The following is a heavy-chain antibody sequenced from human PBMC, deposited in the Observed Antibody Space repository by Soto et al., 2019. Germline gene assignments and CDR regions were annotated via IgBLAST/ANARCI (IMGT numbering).Heavy chain of an antibody. CDR3: ARSYGGEYYDSRSYYYAY. V-gene: IGHV5-51*01. J-gene: IGHJ4*02. CDR1: GYRFIDYW. D-gene: IGHD3-22*01. CDR2: IYPGDFDR. Sequence: GESLKISCKGSGYRFIDYWSGWVRQVPGKGLEWMGGIYPGDFDRKYSPYFQGQVTISADKSITTAYLQWSSLKASDTAIYYCARSYGGEYYDSRSYYYAYWGQGTLVTVSS.